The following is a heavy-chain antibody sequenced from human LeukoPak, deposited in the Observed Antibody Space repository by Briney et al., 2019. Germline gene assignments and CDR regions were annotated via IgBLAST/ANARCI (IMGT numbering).Heavy chain of an antibody. V-gene: IGHV1-69*01. J-gene: IGHJ6*02. D-gene: IGHD4-23*01. CDR3: ARGLSRWSTPTSSYYYRMDV. CDR2: IIPIFGSA. CDR1: GGTLSSYG. Sequence: GASVKVSCKASGGTLSSYGISWVRQAPGQGLEWMGGIIPIFGSANFAQKFQGRVTITADDSTNTAYMELSSLRSEDTAFYYCARGLSRWSTPTSSYYYRMDVWGQGTTVVVSS.